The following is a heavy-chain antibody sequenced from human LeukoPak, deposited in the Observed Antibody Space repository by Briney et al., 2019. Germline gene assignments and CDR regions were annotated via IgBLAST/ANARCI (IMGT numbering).Heavy chain of an antibody. V-gene: IGHV4-39*01. J-gene: IGHJ3*02. CDR3: ARRLPWWRNTAIPFDI. Sequence: SETLSLTCSVSGDSISSSSSYCGWVRQSPGKGLEWIGSMFHTGGTNYNPSLRSRVIMSVDTSRNQFSLKLGSVTAADTAVYYCARRLPWWRNTAIPFDIWGQGTMVIVSS. CDR1: GDSISSSSSY. D-gene: IGHD3-10*01. CDR2: MFHTGGT.